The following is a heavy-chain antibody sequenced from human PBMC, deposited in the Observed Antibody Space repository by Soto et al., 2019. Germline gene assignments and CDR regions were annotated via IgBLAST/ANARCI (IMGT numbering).Heavy chain of an antibody. D-gene: IGHD4-4*01. Sequence: SETLSLTCAVSGYSISSGYYWGWIRQPPGKGLEWIGSVYHSGSTYYNPSLKSRVTFSVDTSKNQFSLTLYSVTAADTAVYYCARTTGRHLDFWGQGILVTVSS. CDR3: ARTTGRHLDF. CDR1: GYSISSGYY. CDR2: VYHSGST. V-gene: IGHV4-38-2*01. J-gene: IGHJ4*02.